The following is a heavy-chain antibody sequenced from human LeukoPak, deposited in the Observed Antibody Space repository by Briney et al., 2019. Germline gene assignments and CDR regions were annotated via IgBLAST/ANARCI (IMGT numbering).Heavy chain of an antibody. V-gene: IGHV4-31*03. D-gene: IGHD3-22*01. J-gene: IGHJ3*02. CDR3: ARIGHDSSGYYLSLAFDI. CDR2: IYYSGST. CDR1: GGSISSGGYY. Sequence: SETLSLTCTVSGGSISSGGYYWSWIRQHPGKGLEWIGYIYYSGSTYYNPSLKSRGTISVDTSKNQFSLKLSSVTAADTAVYYCARIGHDSSGYYLSLAFDIWGQGTMVTVSS.